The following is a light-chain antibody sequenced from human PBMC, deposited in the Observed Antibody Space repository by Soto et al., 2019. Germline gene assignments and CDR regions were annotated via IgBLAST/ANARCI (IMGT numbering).Light chain of an antibody. CDR1: SGHRSYA. Sequence: QAVVTQSTSASASLGASVKLTCTLSSGHRSYAIAWHQQQPEKGPRYLMKVNSDGSHNKGDEIPDRFSGSSSGAERYLTISSLQSEDEADYFCQTWGTGVEGVFGGGTKLTVL. CDR3: QTWGTGVEGV. J-gene: IGLJ2*01. CDR2: VNSDGSH. V-gene: IGLV4-69*01.